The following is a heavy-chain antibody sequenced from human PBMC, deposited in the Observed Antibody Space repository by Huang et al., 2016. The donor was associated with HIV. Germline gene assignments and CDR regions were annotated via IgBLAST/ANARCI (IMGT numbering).Heavy chain of an antibody. Sequence: QVQLQESGPGLVKPSETLSLTCTVSGGSISSYYWCWIRQPPGKGRECFGYIYYSGSTNYNPSLKSRVTISVDTSKNQFSLKLRSVTAADTAVYYCARGPSPWLQEAFDIWGQGTMVTVSS. J-gene: IGHJ3*02. CDR3: ARGPSPWLQEAFDI. D-gene: IGHD5-12*01. V-gene: IGHV4-59*01. CDR1: GGSISSYY. CDR2: IYYSGST.